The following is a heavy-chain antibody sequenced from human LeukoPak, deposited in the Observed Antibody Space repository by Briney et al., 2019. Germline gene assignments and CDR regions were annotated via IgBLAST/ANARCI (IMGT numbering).Heavy chain of an antibody. Sequence: GGSLRLSCSASGFTFSAYAMYWVRQAPGKGLEYVSGISNNGGSSFYADSVKGRFTISRDNSKNTLYLQMSSLRAEDTAVYYCAKDYGSGSYFHDAFDIWGQGTMVTVSS. V-gene: IGHV3-64D*09. CDR1: GFTFSAYA. CDR2: ISNNGGSS. CDR3: AKDYGSGSYFHDAFDI. D-gene: IGHD3-10*01. J-gene: IGHJ3*02.